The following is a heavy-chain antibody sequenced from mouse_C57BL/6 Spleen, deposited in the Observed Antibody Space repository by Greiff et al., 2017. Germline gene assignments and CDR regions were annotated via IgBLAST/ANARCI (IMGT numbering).Heavy chain of an antibody. CDR2: IWGVGST. V-gene: IGHV2-6*01. Sequence: VKLMESGPGLVAPSQSLSITCTVSGFSLTSYGVDWVRQSPGKGLEWLGVIWGVGSTNYNSALKSRRSISKDNSKSQVFLKMNSLQTDDTAMYYCASGDGSSYEGGFAYWGQGTLVTVSA. D-gene: IGHD1-1*01. J-gene: IGHJ3*01. CDR3: ASGDGSSYEGGFAY. CDR1: GFSLTSYG.